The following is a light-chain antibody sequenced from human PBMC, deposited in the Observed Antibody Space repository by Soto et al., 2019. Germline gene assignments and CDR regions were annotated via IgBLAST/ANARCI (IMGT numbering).Light chain of an antibody. CDR1: SSNIGAGYD. CDR3: QSFDSSLSGVV. J-gene: IGLJ2*01. Sequence: QSVLTQPASVSGAPGQRVTISCTGSSSNIGAGYDVHWYQQFPGTAPKLLIFDNNNRPSGVPDRFSGSKSGTSASLAITGLQTEDEADYYCQSFDSSLSGVVFAGGTKLTVL. V-gene: IGLV1-40*01. CDR2: DNN.